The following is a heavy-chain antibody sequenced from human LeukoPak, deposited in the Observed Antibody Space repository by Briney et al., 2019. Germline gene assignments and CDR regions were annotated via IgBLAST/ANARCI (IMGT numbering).Heavy chain of an antibody. J-gene: IGHJ4*02. Sequence: SVEVSCKASGGTFSSYAISWVRQAPGQGLEWMGGIIPIFGTANYAQKFQGRVMITADESTSTAYMELSSLRSEDTAVYYCASPNDYGDYYPPDYWGQGTLVTVSS. D-gene: IGHD4-17*01. V-gene: IGHV1-69*13. CDR1: GGTFSSYA. CDR2: IIPIFGTA. CDR3: ASPNDYGDYYPPDY.